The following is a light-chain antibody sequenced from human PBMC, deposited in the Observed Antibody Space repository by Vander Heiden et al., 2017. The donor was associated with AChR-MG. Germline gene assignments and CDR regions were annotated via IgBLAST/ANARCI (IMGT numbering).Light chain of an antibody. Sequence: SYVLTQPPSGSVAPGQTAKITCGDKKIGQKSVHWYQAQPGQAPILVLYANRDRPSGIPARFSGSNSGNTATLTVSRVGAGDEADYYCQVWDSVSDHVVFGGGTKLTVL. CDR3: QVWDSVSDHVV. V-gene: IGLV3-21*02. J-gene: IGLJ3*02. CDR1: KIGQKS. CDR2: ANR.